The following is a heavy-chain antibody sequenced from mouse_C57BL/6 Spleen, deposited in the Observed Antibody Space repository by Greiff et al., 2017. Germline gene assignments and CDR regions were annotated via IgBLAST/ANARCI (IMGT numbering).Heavy chain of an antibody. J-gene: IGHJ2*01. CDR1: GYTFTDYY. D-gene: IGHD1-1*01. CDR2: INPNSGGT. CDR3: ARSRGKDFITTVVYYFDY. Sequence: EVQLQQSGPELVKPGASVKISCKASGYTFTDYYMNWVQQSHGKSLEWIGDINPNSGGTSYNQKFKGKSTVTVDKSSSTAYMELRSLTSEDSAVYYCARSRGKDFITTVVYYFDYWGQGTTLTVSS. V-gene: IGHV1-26*01.